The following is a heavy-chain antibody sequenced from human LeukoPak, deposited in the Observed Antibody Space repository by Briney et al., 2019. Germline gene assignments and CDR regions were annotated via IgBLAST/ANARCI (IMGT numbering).Heavy chain of an antibody. D-gene: IGHD3-16*01. CDR2: INHSGST. J-gene: IGHJ4*02. CDR1: GGSFSGYY. V-gene: IGHV4-34*01. Sequence: SETLSLTCAVYGGSFSGYYWSWIRQPPGKGLEWIGEINHSGSTNYNPSLKSRVTISVDTSKNQFSLKLSSVTAADTAVYYCARVTFGGRLVDYWGQGTLATVSS. CDR3: ARVTFGGRLVDY.